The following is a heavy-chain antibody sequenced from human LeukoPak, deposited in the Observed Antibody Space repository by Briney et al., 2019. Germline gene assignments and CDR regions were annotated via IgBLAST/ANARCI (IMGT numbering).Heavy chain of an antibody. CDR3: ARGGTYRYGSSDY. J-gene: IGHJ4*02. Sequence: GESLKISCKGSGYSFTNYWIGWVPQMPGKGLEWMGIIHPGDSGTRYSPSFQGQVTMSVDESITTAYLQWSSLRASDSAIYYCARGGTYRYGSSDYWGQGTLVTVSS. CDR2: IHPGDSGT. CDR1: GYSFTNYW. D-gene: IGHD5-18*01. V-gene: IGHV5-51*01.